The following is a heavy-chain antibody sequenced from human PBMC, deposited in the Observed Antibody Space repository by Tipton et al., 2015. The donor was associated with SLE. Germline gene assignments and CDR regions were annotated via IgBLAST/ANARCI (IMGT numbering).Heavy chain of an antibody. D-gene: IGHD3-10*01. CDR2: TNPSGNT. Sequence: LRLSCAVYGGSFSGYSWSWIRQPPGKGLEWIGQTNPSGNTNYNPSPKSRVTISVDTSNNQLSLKLTSVTAADTAVYYCARGAKERITLVRVRPYYFDYWGQGSLFTVSS. V-gene: IGHV4-34*01. CDR3: ARGAKERITLVRVRPYYFDY. J-gene: IGHJ4*01. CDR1: GGSFSGYS.